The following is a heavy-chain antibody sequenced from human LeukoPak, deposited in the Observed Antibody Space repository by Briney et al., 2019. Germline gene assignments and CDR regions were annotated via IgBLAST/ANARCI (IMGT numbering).Heavy chain of an antibody. CDR2: IKQDGSDK. CDR1: GFTFSTYW. Sequence: GGSLRLSCAASGFTFSTYWMSWVRQAPGKGLEWVANIKQDGSDKFYVDSVKGRFTISRDNAKNSMYLQMNSLRAEDTAVYYSARVLPVASRDYWGQGTLVTVSS. CDR3: ARVLPVASRDY. J-gene: IGHJ4*02. V-gene: IGHV3-7*01. D-gene: IGHD2-2*01.